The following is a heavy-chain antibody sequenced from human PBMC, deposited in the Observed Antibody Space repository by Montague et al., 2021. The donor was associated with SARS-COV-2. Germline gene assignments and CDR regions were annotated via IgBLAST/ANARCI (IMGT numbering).Heavy chain of an antibody. D-gene: IGHD4-23*01. V-gene: IGHV4-34*01. CDR1: GGSFSGYY. CDR3: ARWDPQTVTLIGLRGKSANDY. CDR2: INHSGTT. Sequence: SETLSLTCAVYGGSFSGYYWTWIRQSPGNGLEWISEINHSGTTNYNFNPSLRSRVTISVDTSKNQFSLKLTSVTAADTGVYYCARWDPQTVTLIGLRGKSANDYWGEGTLVTVTS. J-gene: IGHJ4*02.